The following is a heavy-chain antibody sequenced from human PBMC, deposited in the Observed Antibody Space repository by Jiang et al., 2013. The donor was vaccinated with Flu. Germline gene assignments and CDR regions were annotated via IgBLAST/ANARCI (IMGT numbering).Heavy chain of an antibody. Sequence: SQTLSLTCAISGDSVSSNSAAWNWIRQSPSRGLEWLGRTYYRSKWYNDYAVSVKSRITINPDTSKNQFSLQLNSVTPEDTAVYYCARGDYGSDLLRSGAYFDYWGQGTLVTVSS. D-gene: IGHD4-17*01. J-gene: IGHJ4*02. CDR2: TYYRSKWYN. V-gene: IGHV6-1*01. CDR3: ARGDYGSDLLRSGAYFDY. CDR1: GDSVSSNSAA.